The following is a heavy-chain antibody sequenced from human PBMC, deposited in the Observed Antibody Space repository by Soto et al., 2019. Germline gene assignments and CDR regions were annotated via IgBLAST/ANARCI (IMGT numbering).Heavy chain of an antibody. J-gene: IGHJ4*02. D-gene: IGHD6-19*01. CDR1: GFTFSSYG. Sequence: QVQLVESGGGVVQPGRSLRLSCAASGFTFSSYGMHWVRQAPGKGLEWVAVISYDGGTKYYADSVKGRFTISRDNSKNTLYLQMNSLRPEDTAVYYCAKERGAGDALVWGQGTLVTVSS. V-gene: IGHV3-30*18. CDR3: AKERGAGDALV. CDR2: ISYDGGTK.